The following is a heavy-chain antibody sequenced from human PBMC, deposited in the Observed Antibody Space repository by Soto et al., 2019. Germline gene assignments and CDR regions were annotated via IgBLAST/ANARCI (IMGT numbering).Heavy chain of an antibody. CDR2: ITDSADSR. CDR1: GFTFSAYA. D-gene: IGHD3-22*01. J-gene: IGHJ4*02. V-gene: IGHV3-23*01. Sequence: EVQLLESGGDLVQPGGSLRLSCAASGFTFSAYAMNWVRQAPGKGLEWVSTITDSADSRYYADSVKGRFTISRDNSKDTLYLQMNSLRAEDTAVYYCAKGCYSIITYLYYDYWGQGTLVTVSS. CDR3: AKGCYSIITYLYYDY.